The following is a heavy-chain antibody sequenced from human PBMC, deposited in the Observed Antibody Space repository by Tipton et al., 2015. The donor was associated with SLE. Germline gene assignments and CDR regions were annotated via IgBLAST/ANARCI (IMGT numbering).Heavy chain of an antibody. D-gene: IGHD3-10*01. Sequence: TLSLTCAVSGYSISSGYYWGWIRQPPGKGLEWIGSIYHSGSTYYNPSLKSRVTMSLDTSKNQFSLMLSSVTAADTAVYYCARDYGDNYYGSRRYFDYWGQGTLVTVSS. CDR1: GYSISSGYY. V-gene: IGHV4-38-2*02. CDR3: ARDYGDNYYGSRRYFDY. CDR2: IYHSGST. J-gene: IGHJ4*02.